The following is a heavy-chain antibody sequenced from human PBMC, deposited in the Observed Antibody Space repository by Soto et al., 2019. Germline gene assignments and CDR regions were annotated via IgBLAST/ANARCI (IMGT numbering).Heavy chain of an antibody. CDR2: ISSSSSYI. D-gene: IGHD7-27*01. CDR1: GFTFSSYS. J-gene: IGHJ4*02. Sequence: VGSLRLSCAVSGFTFSSYSMNWVRQAPGKGLEWVSSISSSSSYIYYADSVKGRFTISRDNAKNSLYLQMNSLRAEDTAVYYCARDPGAAGFDYWGQGTLVTVSS. V-gene: IGHV3-21*01. CDR3: ARDPGAAGFDY.